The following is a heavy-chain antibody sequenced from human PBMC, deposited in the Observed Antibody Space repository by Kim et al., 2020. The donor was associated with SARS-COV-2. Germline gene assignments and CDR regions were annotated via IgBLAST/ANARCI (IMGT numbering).Heavy chain of an antibody. CDR3: VKARSGVVAAASNY. CDR2: ISDSGDST. Sequence: GGSLRLSCAASGFTFTNYAMSWVRQAPGKGLEWVSDISDSGDSTYYADSVKGRFTISRDNSKNTLYLQMNSLRAEDTAIYYCVKARSGVVAAASNYWGQGTLGCVSS. D-gene: IGHD2-15*01. J-gene: IGHJ4*02. V-gene: IGHV3-23*01. CDR1: GFTFTNYA.